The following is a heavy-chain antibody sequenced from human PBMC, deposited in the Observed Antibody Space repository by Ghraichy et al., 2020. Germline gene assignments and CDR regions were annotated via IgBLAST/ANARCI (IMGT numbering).Heavy chain of an antibody. CDR3: GRDRQYYDNGGYYTDY. V-gene: IGHV3-7*01. CDR1: GFTFSNYW. Sequence: GGSLRLSCAASGFTFSNYWVSWVRQAPGKGLEWVGNIKQDGSAIYYGDSMKGRFTITRDNAKNSLSLQMNSLKAEDTAVYYCGRDRQYYDNGGYYTDYWGQGILVTVSS. D-gene: IGHD3-22*01. CDR2: IKQDGSAI. J-gene: IGHJ4*02.